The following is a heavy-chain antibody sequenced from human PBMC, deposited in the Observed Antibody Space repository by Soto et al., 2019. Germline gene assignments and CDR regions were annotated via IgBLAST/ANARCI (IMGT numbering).Heavy chain of an antibody. CDR2: ISSNGGST. CDR1: GFTFSNYA. J-gene: IGHJ4*02. D-gene: IGHD2-2*01. CDR3: ARGAGGHQVEH. Sequence: PGGSLRLSCAAAGFTFSNYAMHWVRQAPGKGLEYVSVISSNGGSTYYANSVKGRFTISRDNSKNTLYLQMGSLRAEDMAVYYCARGAGGHQVEHWGQGSLATVPS. V-gene: IGHV3-64*01.